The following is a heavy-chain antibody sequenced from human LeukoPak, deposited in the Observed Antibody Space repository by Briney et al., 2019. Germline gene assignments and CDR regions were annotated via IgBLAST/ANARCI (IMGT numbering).Heavy chain of an antibody. V-gene: IGHV3-23*01. D-gene: IGHD3-3*01. CDR1: GFTFSSCA. Sequence: PGGSLRLSCAASGFTFSSCAMSWVRQAPGKGLEWVSGISGSGGHTYYADSVKGRFTISRDNSKNTLVLQMNSLRAEDTAVYYCAKDLNRDFWSGYYGYFDYWGQGAMVTVSS. J-gene: IGHJ4*02. CDR2: ISGSGGHT. CDR3: AKDLNRDFWSGYYGYFDY.